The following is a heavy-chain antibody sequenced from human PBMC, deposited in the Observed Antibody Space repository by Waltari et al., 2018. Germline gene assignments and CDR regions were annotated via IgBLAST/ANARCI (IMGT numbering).Heavy chain of an antibody. CDR2: ISSSSSYI. V-gene: IGHV3-21*01. Sequence: EVQLVESGGGLVKPGGSLRLSCAASGFTFSSYSLTWVRQAPGKGLEWVSSISSSSSYIYYADSVKGRFTISRDNAKNSLYLQMNSLRAEDTAVYYCARGGELGAFDIWGQGTMVTVSS. J-gene: IGHJ3*02. CDR1: GFTFSSYS. CDR3: ARGGELGAFDI. D-gene: IGHD3-10*01.